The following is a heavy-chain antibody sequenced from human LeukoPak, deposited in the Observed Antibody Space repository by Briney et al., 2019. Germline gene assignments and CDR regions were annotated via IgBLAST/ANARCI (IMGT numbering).Heavy chain of an antibody. J-gene: IGHJ5*02. CDR1: GFTFSSYA. CDR3: AKDRWAYVAGTFEWFDP. Sequence: GGSLRLSCAASGFTFSSYAMSWVRQAPGKGLERVSAISGSGGSTYYADSVKGRFTISRDNSKNTLYLQMNSLRAEDTAVYYCAKDRWAYVAGTFEWFDPWGQGTLVTVSS. V-gene: IGHV3-23*01. CDR2: ISGSGGST. D-gene: IGHD6-19*01.